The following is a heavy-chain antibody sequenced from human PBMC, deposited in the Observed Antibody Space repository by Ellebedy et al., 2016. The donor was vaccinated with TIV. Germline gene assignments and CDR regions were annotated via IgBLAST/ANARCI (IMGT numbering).Heavy chain of an antibody. Sequence: GGSLRLSCAASGFTFRSYGMNWVRQAPGKGLEWVASISSSSSFIFYADLVKGRITIHRDNAENSVYLQMNSLRAEDPAVYYCARDYYDSSGYYRLDYWGQGTLVTVSS. CDR3: ARDYYDSSGYYRLDY. J-gene: IGHJ4*02. CDR2: ISSSSSFI. CDR1: GFTFRSYG. V-gene: IGHV3-21*01. D-gene: IGHD3-22*01.